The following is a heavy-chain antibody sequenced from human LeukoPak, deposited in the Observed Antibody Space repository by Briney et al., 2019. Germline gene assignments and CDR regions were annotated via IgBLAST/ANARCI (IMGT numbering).Heavy chain of an antibody. CDR2: IYYSGST. CDR3: AGEYSGYDYDYYYYGMDV. D-gene: IGHD5-12*01. Sequence: PSETLSLTCTVSGGSISSYYWSWIRQPPGKGLEWIGYIYYSGSTNYNPSLKGRVTISVDTSKNQFSLKLSSVTAADTALYYCAGEYSGYDYDYYYYGMDVWGQGTTVTISS. J-gene: IGHJ6*02. V-gene: IGHV4-59*01. CDR1: GGSISSYY.